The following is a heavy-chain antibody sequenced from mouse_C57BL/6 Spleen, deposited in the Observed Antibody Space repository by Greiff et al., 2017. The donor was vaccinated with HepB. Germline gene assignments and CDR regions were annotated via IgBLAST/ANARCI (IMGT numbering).Heavy chain of an antibody. CDR1: GFTFSSYA. Sequence: EVKLVESGGGLVKPGGSLKLSCAASGFTFSSYAMSWVRQTPEKRLEWVATISDGGSYTYYPDNVKGRFTISRDNAKNNLYLQMSHLKSEDTAMYYCARVITTVVGGFAYWGQGTLVTVSA. V-gene: IGHV5-4*03. CDR3: ARVITTVVGGFAY. CDR2: ISDGGSYT. J-gene: IGHJ3*01. D-gene: IGHD1-1*01.